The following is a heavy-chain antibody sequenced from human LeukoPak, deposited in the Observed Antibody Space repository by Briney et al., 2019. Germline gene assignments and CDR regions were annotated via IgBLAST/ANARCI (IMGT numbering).Heavy chain of an antibody. Sequence: PGGSLRLSCAASGFSFSSYALAWVRQGPGKGLEWVSGISYSGHSTYYADSVRGRFTISRDNSKNTLYLQLNSLRVEDSAVYYCVIERCGGDCYPRAYYYFGMDAWGQGTTVTVSS. CDR2: ISYSGHST. D-gene: IGHD2-21*02. V-gene: IGHV3-23*01. J-gene: IGHJ6*02. CDR3: VIERCGGDCYPRAYYYFGMDA. CDR1: GFSFSSYA.